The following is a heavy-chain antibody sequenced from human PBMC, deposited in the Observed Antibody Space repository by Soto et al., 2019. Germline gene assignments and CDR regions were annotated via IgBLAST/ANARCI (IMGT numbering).Heavy chain of an antibody. CDR3: ARDPPTGTTLDWVDS. J-gene: IGHJ5*01. CDR1: GFSFSSDS. CDR2: ISSSGSFM. D-gene: IGHD1-7*01. V-gene: IGHV3-21*01. Sequence: PGGSLRLSCAASGFSFSSDSMAWVRQAPGKGLEWVSSISSSGSFMNYADSVKGRFTISRDNARNSLYLQMSGLKDEDTAVYYCARDPPTGTTLDWVDSWGQVPLVTVSS.